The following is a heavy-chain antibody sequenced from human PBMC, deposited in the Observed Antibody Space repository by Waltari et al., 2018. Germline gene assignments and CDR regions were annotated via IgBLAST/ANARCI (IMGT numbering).Heavy chain of an antibody. Sequence: QVQLVESGGGVVQPGGSLRLSCAASGFTFSSFGMHWVRQAPGKGLEWVAFIRYDGSNKYYADSVKGRFTISRDNSKNTLYLQMNSLRAEDTAVYYCAKEEVGATEGGFDYWGQGTLVTVSS. CDR3: AKEEVGATEGGFDY. CDR1: GFTFSSFG. CDR2: IRYDGSNK. V-gene: IGHV3-30*02. D-gene: IGHD1-26*01. J-gene: IGHJ4*02.